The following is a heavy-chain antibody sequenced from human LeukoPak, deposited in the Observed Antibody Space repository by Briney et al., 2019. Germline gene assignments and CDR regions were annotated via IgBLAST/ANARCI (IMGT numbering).Heavy chain of an antibody. CDR3: ASKGGSFTISGVLYNDAFAI. CDR2: IKEDGSEK. V-gene: IGHV3-7*01. CDR1: GFTFRTSA. Sequence: GGSLRLSCAASGFTFRTSAMHWVRQAPGKGLEWVANIKEDGSEKNYVDSAKGRFTISRDNAKNSLYLQVNNLRAEDTAVYYCASKGGSFTISGVLYNDAFAIWGQGTMVTVSA. D-gene: IGHD3-3*01. J-gene: IGHJ3*02.